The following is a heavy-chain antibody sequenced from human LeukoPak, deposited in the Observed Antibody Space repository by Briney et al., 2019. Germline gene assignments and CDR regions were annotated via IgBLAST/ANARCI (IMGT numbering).Heavy chain of an antibody. CDR3: ARKGYSGSYGTNY. CDR2: INHSGRT. Sequence: PSETLSLTCAVYGRSFSGYYWSWIRQPPGKGLEWNGEINHSGRTNNNPSLKSRVTISVDTSKNQFSLKLSAVTAADTAVYYCARKGYSGSYGTNYWGQGTLVTVSS. J-gene: IGHJ4*02. D-gene: IGHD1-26*01. CDR1: GRSFSGYY. V-gene: IGHV4-34*01.